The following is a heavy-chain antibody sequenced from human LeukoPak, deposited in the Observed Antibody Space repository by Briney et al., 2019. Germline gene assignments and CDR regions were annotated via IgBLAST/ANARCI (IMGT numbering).Heavy chain of an antibody. CDR2: SNPNSGGT. J-gene: IGHJ3*02. CDR1: GYTFTGYY. Sequence: GASVKVSCKASGYTFTGYYMHWVRQAPGQGLEWMGWSNPNSGGTNYAQKFQGRVTMTRDTSISTAYMELSRLRSDDTAVYYCAQSPYRSGYYYEDAFDIWGQGTMVTVSP. D-gene: IGHD3-22*01. V-gene: IGHV1-2*02. CDR3: AQSPYRSGYYYEDAFDI.